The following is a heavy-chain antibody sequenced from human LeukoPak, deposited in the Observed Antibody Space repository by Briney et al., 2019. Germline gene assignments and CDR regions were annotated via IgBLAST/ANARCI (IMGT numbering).Heavy chain of an antibody. J-gene: IGHJ1*01. CDR3: AKNRVGAPGLAEYFEH. CDR2: IYSGDST. D-gene: IGHD1-26*01. CDR1: GFIVSSTY. V-gene: IGHV3-53*01. Sequence: PGGSLRLSCAASGFIVSSTYMSWVRQAPGEGLEWVSIIYSGDSTYYADSVKGRFTISRDNSRNTVYLQMNSLRAEDTAVYYCAKNRVGAPGLAEYFEHWGQGTLVAVSS.